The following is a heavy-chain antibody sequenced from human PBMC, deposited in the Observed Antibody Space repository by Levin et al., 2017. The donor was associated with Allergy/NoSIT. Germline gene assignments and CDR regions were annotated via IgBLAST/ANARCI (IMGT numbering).Heavy chain of an antibody. D-gene: IGHD6-25*01. Sequence: GESLKISCAASGFTFSSYAMHWVRQAPGKGLEWVAVISYDGSSQHYADSLKGRVTISRDNSKNTLYLQMNSLRAEDTAIYYCARSHSDVDVRLPSDYWGQGTLVTVSS. J-gene: IGHJ4*02. V-gene: IGHV3-30-3*01. CDR2: ISYDGSSQ. CDR1: GFTFSSYA. CDR3: ARSHSDVDVRLPSDY.